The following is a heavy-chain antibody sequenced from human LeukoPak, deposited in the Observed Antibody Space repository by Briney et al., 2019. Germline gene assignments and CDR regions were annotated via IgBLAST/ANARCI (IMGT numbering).Heavy chain of an antibody. CDR2: ISSSGNT. J-gene: IGHJ4*02. CDR3: VKGRISEDGLDF. D-gene: IGHD6-13*01. CDR1: GFTFSRSA. V-gene: IGHV3-23*01. Sequence: GGSLRLSCAASGFTFSRSAMTWVRQTPGKGLEWVSSISSSGNTYYADSVKGRFTISRDNSRNMLYLQMNSLRAEDTAVYYCVKGRISEDGLDFWGQGTLVTVSS.